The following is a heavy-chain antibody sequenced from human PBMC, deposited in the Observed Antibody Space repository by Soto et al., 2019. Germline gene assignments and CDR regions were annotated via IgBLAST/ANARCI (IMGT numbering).Heavy chain of an antibody. D-gene: IGHD5-18*01. V-gene: IGHV4-31*03. CDR3: ARGRGYGYGIDY. CDR1: GGSIGGGGYY. J-gene: IGHJ4*02. CDR2: IYYSGST. Sequence: SETLSVTCTVSGGSIGGGGYYWSWIRQHPGKGLEWIGYIYYSGSTYYNPSLKSRVTISVDTSKNRFSLKLSSVTAADTAVYYCARGRGYGYGIDYWGQGTLVTVSS.